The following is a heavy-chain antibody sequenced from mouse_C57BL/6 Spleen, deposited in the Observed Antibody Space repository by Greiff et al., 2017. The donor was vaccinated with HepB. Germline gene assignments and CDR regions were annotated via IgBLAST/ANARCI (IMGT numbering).Heavy chain of an antibody. J-gene: IGHJ3*01. CDR2: INPSTGGT. CDR3: ARGSPRWFAY. CDR1: GYSFTGYY. V-gene: IGHV1-42*01. Sequence: EVQGVESGPELVKPGASVKISCKASGYSFTGYYMNWVKQSPEKSLEWIGEINPSTGGTTYNQKFKAKATLTVDKSSSTAYMQLKSLTSEDSAVYYCARGSPRWFAYWGQGTLVTVS.